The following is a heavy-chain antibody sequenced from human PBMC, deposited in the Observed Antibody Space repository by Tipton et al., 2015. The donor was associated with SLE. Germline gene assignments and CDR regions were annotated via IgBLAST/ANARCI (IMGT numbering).Heavy chain of an antibody. CDR3: AREFLYWDYFDY. D-gene: IGHD3/OR15-3a*01. CDR1: GFTFSSYA. J-gene: IGHJ4*02. CDR2: ISYEGSNK. Sequence: SLRLSCAASGFTFSSYAMHWVRQAPGKGLEWVAVISYEGSNKYYADSVKGRFTISRDNSKNTLYLQMNSLRAADTAVYYCAREFLYWDYFDYWGQGTLVTVSS. V-gene: IGHV3-30*04.